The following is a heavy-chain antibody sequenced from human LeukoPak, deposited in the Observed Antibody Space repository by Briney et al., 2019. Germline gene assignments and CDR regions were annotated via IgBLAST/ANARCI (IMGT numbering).Heavy chain of an antibody. D-gene: IGHD6-13*01. V-gene: IGHV3-9*01. J-gene: IGHJ4*02. Sequence: GGSLRLSCAASGFTFSNYAMHWVRQAPGKGLEWVSGISWNSGSIGYADSVKGRFTISRDNAKNSLYLQMNSLRAEDTALYYCAKDAGGSSWYVDYWGQGTLVTVSS. CDR2: ISWNSGSI. CDR3: AKDAGGSSWYVDY. CDR1: GFTFSNYA.